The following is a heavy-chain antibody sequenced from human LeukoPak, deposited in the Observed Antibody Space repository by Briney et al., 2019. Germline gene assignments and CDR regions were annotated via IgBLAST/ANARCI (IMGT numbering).Heavy chain of an antibody. CDR2: IYTSGRT. D-gene: IGHD6-13*01. Sequence: PSETLSLTCTVSGGSISGDYWSWIRQPAGTGLEWIGRIYTSGRTIYNPSLKSRVTISVDTSKNQFSLKLSSVTAADTAVYYCARVVGIAAAGGYYYYYYMDVWGKGTTVTISS. CDR3: ARVVGIAAAGGYYYYYYMDV. V-gene: IGHV4-4*07. J-gene: IGHJ6*03. CDR1: GGSISGDY.